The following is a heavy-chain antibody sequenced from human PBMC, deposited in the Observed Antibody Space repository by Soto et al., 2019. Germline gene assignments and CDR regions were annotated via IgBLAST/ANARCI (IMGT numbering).Heavy chain of an antibody. CDR2: IYWNDDK. CDR1: GFSLSTSGVG. Sequence: QITLKESGPTLVKPTQTLTLTCTFSGFSLSTSGVGVGWIRHPPGKALEWLALIYWNDDKRYSPSLNSRLTITKDTSKNQVVLTMTNMDPVDTATYYCAPTKSGLAAAGIVDYWGQGTLVTVSS. CDR3: APTKSGLAAAGIVDY. J-gene: IGHJ4*02. D-gene: IGHD6-13*01. V-gene: IGHV2-5*01.